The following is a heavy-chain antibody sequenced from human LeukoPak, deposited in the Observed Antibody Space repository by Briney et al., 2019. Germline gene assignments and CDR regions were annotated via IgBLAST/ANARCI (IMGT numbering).Heavy chain of an antibody. D-gene: IGHD4-17*01. J-gene: IGHJ4*02. CDR1: GFTFSSYS. CDR3: ARVKTGTTVTSDY. CDR2: ISSSSSYI. Sequence: PGGSLRLSCAASGFTFSSYSMNWVRQAPGKGLEWVSYISSSSSYIYYADSVKGRFTISRDNAKNSLYLQMNSLRAEDTAVYYCARVKTGTTVTSDYWGQGTLVTVSS. V-gene: IGHV3-21*01.